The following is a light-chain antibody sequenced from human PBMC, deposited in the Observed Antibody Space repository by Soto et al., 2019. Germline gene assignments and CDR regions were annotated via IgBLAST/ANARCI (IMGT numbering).Light chain of an antibody. Sequence: TQSPGTLSSSQMVLATLSCMASQSVSSNYLAWYQQKPGQAPRLLIYGASSRATGIPDRFSGSGSGTDFTLTINRLEPEDFAVYYCQQYGDLPWTFGQGTKVDNK. V-gene: IGKV3-20*01. CDR3: QQYGDLPWT. CDR1: QSVSSNY. CDR2: GAS. J-gene: IGKJ1*01.